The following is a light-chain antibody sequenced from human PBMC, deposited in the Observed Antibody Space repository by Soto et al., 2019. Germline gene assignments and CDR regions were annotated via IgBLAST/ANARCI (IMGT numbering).Light chain of an antibody. CDR1: QTVRNNY. J-gene: IGKJ5*01. Sequence: EIVLTPSPATRSLSPRERATLSFRASQTVRNNYLAWYQQKPGQAPRLLLYDASSRATGIPDRFSGGGSGTDFTLTISRLGPEDFAVYYCQQYGSSPPLTFAQGTRLAI. CDR3: QQYGSSPPLT. V-gene: IGKV3-20*01. CDR2: DAS.